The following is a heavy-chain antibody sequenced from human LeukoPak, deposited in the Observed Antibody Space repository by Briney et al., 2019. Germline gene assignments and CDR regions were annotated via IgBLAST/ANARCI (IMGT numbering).Heavy chain of an antibody. CDR3: AREFYSYGVFDY. V-gene: IGHV3-21*01. J-gene: IGHJ4*02. Sequence: SLRLSCAASGFPFRSYSMNWGRPAPGKGLGWVSSISSSYNYIYYADSLKGRFTVSRDNAKNSLYLQMNSLRAKDTAVYYCAREFYSYGVFDYWGQGTLVTVSS. D-gene: IGHD5-18*01. CDR1: GFPFRSYS. CDR2: ISSSYNYI.